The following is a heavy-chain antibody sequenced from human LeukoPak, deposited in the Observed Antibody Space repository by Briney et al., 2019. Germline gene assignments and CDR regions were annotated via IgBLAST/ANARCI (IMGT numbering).Heavy chain of an antibody. CDR2: ISAYNGNT. CDR3: ARDVYDILTGYSTFDY. CDR1: GYTFTSYG. J-gene: IGHJ4*02. Sequence: ASVKVPCKASGYTFTSYGISWVRQAPGQGLEWMGWISAYNGNTNYAQKLQGRVTMTTDTSTSTAYMELRSLRSDDTAVYYCARDVYDILTGYSTFDYWGQGTLVTVSS. V-gene: IGHV1-18*01. D-gene: IGHD3-9*01.